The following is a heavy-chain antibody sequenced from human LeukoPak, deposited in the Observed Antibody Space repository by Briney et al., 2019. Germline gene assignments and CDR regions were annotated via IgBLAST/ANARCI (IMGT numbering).Heavy chain of an antibody. CDR2: MNPNSGNT. J-gene: IGHJ4*02. CDR3: ARGPPNWGFDF. D-gene: IGHD7-27*01. CDR1: GYTFTSYD. Sequence: GASVKVSCKASGYTFTSYDVNWVRQATGQGLEWMGWMNPNSGNTGYAQKFQGRVTMTRDTSISTAYMELTSLRSEDTAIYYCARGPPNWGFDFWGQGALVTVSS. V-gene: IGHV1-8*01.